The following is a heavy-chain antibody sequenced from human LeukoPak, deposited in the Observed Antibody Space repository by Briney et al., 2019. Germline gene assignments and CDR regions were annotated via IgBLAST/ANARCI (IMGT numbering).Heavy chain of an antibody. Sequence: ASVKVFCKASGGTFSSYAISWVRQAPGQGLEWMGRIIPIFGTANYAQKFQGRVTITTDESTSTAYMELSSLRSEDTAVYYCAREGEAAAGTESPTINWFDPWGQGTLVTVSS. D-gene: IGHD6-13*01. V-gene: IGHV1-69*05. J-gene: IGHJ5*02. CDR2: IIPIFGTA. CDR1: GGTFSSYA. CDR3: AREGEAAAGTESPTINWFDP.